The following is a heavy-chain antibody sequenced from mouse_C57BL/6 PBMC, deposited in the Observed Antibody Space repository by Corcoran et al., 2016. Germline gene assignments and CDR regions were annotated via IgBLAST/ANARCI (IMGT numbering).Heavy chain of an antibody. CDR1: GFNIKDYY. CDR2: IDPEDGDT. CDR3: TVYYSNRHYFDY. J-gene: IGHJ2*01. Sequence: EVQLQQSGAELVRPGASVKLSCTASGFNIKDYYMHWVKQRPEQGLEWIGRIDPEDGDTEYAPKFQGKATMTADTSSNTAYLQLSSLTSEDTAVYYCTVYYSNRHYFDYWGQGTTLTVSS. V-gene: IGHV14-1*01. D-gene: IGHD2-5*01.